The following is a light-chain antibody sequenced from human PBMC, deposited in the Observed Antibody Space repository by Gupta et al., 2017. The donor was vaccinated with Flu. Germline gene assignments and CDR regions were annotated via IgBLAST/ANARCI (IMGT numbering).Light chain of an antibody. CDR2: GAS. CDR1: QSVSSN. Sequence: EIVMTQSPATLSVSPGERATLSCRASQSVSSNLAWYQQKPGQAPRLLIYGASTRATGIPARFSGSGCGTEFTLTISSRQSEDFAVYYCQQYNNWPPLTFGGGTTVEIK. J-gene: IGKJ4*01. V-gene: IGKV3-15*01. CDR3: QQYNNWPPLT.